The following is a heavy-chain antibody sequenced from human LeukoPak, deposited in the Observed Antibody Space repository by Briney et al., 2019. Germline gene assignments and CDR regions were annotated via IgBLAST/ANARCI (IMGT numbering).Heavy chain of an antibody. Sequence: TGGSLRLSCAASGFTFSSYAMSWVRQAPGKGLEWVSAIDGSGDNTYYADSVKGRFTISRDNSKNTLYLQMNSLRDTAIYYCAKGRVATPFDYWGQGTLVTVSS. CDR3: AKGRVATPFDY. J-gene: IGHJ4*02. D-gene: IGHD5-12*01. V-gene: IGHV3-23*01. CDR1: GFTFSSYA. CDR2: IDGSGDNT.